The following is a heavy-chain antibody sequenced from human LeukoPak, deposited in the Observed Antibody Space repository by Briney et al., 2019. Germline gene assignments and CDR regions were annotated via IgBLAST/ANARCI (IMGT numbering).Heavy chain of an antibody. V-gene: IGHV1-2*02. D-gene: IGHD1-26*01. Sequence: ASVKVSCKASGGTFSSYAISWVRQAPGQGLEWMGGINPNSGGTNYAQKFQGRVTMTRDTSISTAYMELSRLRSDDTAVYYCARIRGVVGGPALGYWGQGTLVTVSS. J-gene: IGHJ4*02. CDR1: GGTFSSYA. CDR3: ARIRGVVGGPALGY. CDR2: INPNSGGT.